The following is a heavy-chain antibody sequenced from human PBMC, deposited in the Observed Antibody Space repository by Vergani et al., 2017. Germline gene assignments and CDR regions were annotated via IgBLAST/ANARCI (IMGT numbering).Heavy chain of an antibody. D-gene: IGHD6-25*01. CDR1: GFTFSSYA. Sequence: QVQLVESGGGVVQPGRSLRLSCAASGFTFSSYAMHWVRQAPGKGLEWVAVISYDGSNKYYADSVKGRFTISRDNSKNMLYLQMNSLRAEDTAVYYCARDVLAALHAFDIWGQGTMVTVSS. J-gene: IGHJ3*02. CDR3: ARDVLAALHAFDI. V-gene: IGHV3-30*04. CDR2: ISYDGSNK.